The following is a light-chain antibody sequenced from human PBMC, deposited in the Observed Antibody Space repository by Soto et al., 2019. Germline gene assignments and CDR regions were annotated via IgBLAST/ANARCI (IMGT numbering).Light chain of an antibody. CDR2: DVS. J-gene: IGKJ5*01. Sequence: EIVMTQSPATLSVSPGERATLSCRAGQGVTTNFAWYQQKSGQSPRLLIYDVSTRVTGVPARFSGTGSETDFTLTISGLQSDDSAVYFCQQYNNWPFSFGQGTRLEIK. V-gene: IGKV3-15*01. CDR1: QGVTTN. CDR3: QQYNNWPFS.